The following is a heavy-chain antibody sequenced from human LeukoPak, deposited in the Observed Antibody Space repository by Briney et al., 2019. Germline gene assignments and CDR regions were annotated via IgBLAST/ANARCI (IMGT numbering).Heavy chain of an antibody. CDR3: ARSSGSYPTDY. J-gene: IGHJ4*02. D-gene: IGHD1-26*01. V-gene: IGHV1-2*02. Sequence: ASVKVSCKASGYTFTGYFMHWVRQAPGQGLEWMGWINPNSGGTNYAKKFQGRVTMTRYTSISTAYMELTRLRSDDTDVYYCARSSGSYPTDYWGQGTLVTVSS. CDR1: GYTFTGYF. CDR2: INPNSGGT.